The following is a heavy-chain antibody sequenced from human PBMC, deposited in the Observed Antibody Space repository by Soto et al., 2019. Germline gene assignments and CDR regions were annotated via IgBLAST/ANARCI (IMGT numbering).Heavy chain of an antibody. CDR2: ISPYNGNT. J-gene: IGHJ6*02. V-gene: IGHV1-18*04. D-gene: IGHD3-10*01. CDR3: ARDQSVSVVGGVIHYFYAVDV. Sequence: GASVKVSCKASGYSFTTHGFSWVRQAPGQGLEWMGWISPYNGNTKSSQNFQGRVTLTTDTSTSTAYMELRSLGSDDTAIYYCARDQSVSVVGGVIHYFYAVDVWGQGTAVTVSS. CDR1: GYSFTTHG.